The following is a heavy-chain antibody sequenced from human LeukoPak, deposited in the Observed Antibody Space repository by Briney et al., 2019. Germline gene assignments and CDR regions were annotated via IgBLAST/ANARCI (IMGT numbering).Heavy chain of an antibody. CDR2: INPNSCGT. V-gene: IGHV1-2*06. CDR3: ARGRNSVYYFNVVAPSYFDY. J-gene: IGHJ4*02. CDR1: GYTFTGYY. D-gene: IGHD3-22*01. Sequence: ASVKVSCKASGYTFTGYYMHWVRQAPGQGLEWMGRINPNSCGTKYAQKFQGRVTMTRDTSINTVYMDLSRLRSDDTAVYYCARGRNSVYYFNVVAPSYFDYWGQGTLVTVSS.